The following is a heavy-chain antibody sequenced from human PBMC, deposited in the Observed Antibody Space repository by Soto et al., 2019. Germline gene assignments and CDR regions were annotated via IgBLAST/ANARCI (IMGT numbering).Heavy chain of an antibody. D-gene: IGHD6-19*01. CDR2: IIPILGIA. Sequence: QVQLVQSGAEVKKPGSSVKVSCKASGGTFSSYTISWVRQAPGQGLEWMGRIIPILGIANYAQKFQGRVTITEDKSTSTAYMELSSLRSEDTTLYYCARGAVAGGYCGQGTLVTVSS. CDR3: ARGAVAGGY. J-gene: IGHJ4*02. V-gene: IGHV1-69*02. CDR1: GGTFSSYT.